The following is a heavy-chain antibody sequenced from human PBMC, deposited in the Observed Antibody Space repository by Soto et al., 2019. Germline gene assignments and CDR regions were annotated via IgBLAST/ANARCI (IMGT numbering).Heavy chain of an antibody. CDR2: ISYDGSNK. CDR3: ARAPYCGGGSCYSGYFDY. CDR1: GFTFSSYA. V-gene: IGHV3-30-3*01. J-gene: IGHJ4*02. D-gene: IGHD2-15*01. Sequence: GGSLRLSCAASGFTFSSYAMHWVRQAPGKGLEWVAVISYDGSNKYYADSVKGRFTISRDNSKNTLYLQMNSLRAEDTAVYYCARAPYCGGGSCYSGYFDYWGQGTLVPVSS.